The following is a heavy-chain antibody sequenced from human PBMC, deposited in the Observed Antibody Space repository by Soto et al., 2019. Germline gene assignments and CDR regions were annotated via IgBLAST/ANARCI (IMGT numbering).Heavy chain of an antibody. CDR3: ARVALYDYVWGSYRPHYYYGMEV. V-gene: IGHV4-34*01. D-gene: IGHD3-16*02. CDR1: GGYFSGYC. J-gene: IGHJ6*02. Sequence: TSETLSLTCAVYGGYFSGYCWSWIRQPPGEGLGWNGKINHSGSTNNKPCLKSRVTISVDTSKNQFSLKLSSVTAADTAVYYCARVALYDYVWGSYRPHYYYGMEVWGQGTTVTVSS. CDR2: INHSGST.